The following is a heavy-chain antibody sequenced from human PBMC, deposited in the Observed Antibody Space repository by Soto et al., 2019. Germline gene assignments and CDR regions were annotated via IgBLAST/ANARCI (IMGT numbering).Heavy chain of an antibody. V-gene: IGHV3-33*01. CDR2: IWYDGSNK. CDR3: AREVVPAATFDY. J-gene: IGHJ4*02. CDR1: GFTFSSYG. D-gene: IGHD2-2*01. Sequence: GGSLRLSCAASGFTFSSYGMHWVRQAPGKGLEWVAVIWYDGSNKYYADSVKGRFTISRDNSKNTLYLQMNSLRAEDTAVYYCAREVVPAATFDYWGQGTLVTVSS.